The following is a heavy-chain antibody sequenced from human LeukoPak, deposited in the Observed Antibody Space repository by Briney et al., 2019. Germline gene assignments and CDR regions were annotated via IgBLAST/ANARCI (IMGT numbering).Heavy chain of an antibody. V-gene: IGHV3-21*01. J-gene: IGHJ6*03. CDR2: ISSSSSYI. D-gene: IGHD2-2*01. Sequence: MTGGSLRLXCAASGFTFSSYSMKWVRQAPGKGLEWVSSISSSSSYIYYADSVKGRFTISRDNAKNSLYLQMNSLRAEDTAVYYCARYPYARDYYYYMDVWGKGTTVTVSS. CDR3: ARYPYARDYYYYMDV. CDR1: GFTFSSYS.